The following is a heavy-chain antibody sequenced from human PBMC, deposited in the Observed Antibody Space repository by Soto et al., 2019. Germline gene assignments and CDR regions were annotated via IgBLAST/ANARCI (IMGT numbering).Heavy chain of an antibody. Sequence: QVQLVESGGGVVQPGRSLRLSCAASGFTFSSYAMHWVRQAPGKGLEWVAVISYDGSNKYYADSVKGRFTISSDNSTNTLYLQMNSLRAEDTGVYYCARARWGLGDCSGGSCYADAFDIWGQGTMVTVSS. V-gene: IGHV3-30-3*01. D-gene: IGHD2-15*01. CDR2: ISYDGSNK. CDR1: GFTFSSYA. CDR3: ARARWGLGDCSGGSCYADAFDI. J-gene: IGHJ3*02.